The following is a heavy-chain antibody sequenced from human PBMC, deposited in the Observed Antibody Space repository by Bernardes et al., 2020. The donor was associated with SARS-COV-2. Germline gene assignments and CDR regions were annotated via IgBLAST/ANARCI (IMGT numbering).Heavy chain of an antibody. J-gene: IGHJ5*02. V-gene: IGHV3-23*01. CDR2: ISGSGDST. CDR1: GFTFSNYA. D-gene: IGHD4-17*01. Sequence: GSLRLSCAASGFTFSNYAMGWVRQAPGKGLEWVSSISGSGDSTYYADSVKGRFTISRDNSKNTVYLQMNSLRGEDAAEDYCAHHAATTVVTTSWFDPCGQGAVVSVSS. CDR3: AHHAATTVVTTSWFDP.